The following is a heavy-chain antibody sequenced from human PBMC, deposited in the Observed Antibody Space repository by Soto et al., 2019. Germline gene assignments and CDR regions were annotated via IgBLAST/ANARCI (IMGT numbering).Heavy chain of an antibody. J-gene: IGHJ4*02. Sequence: SETLSLTCAVSGGSISSSNWWSWVRQPPGKGLEWIGEIYHSGSTNYNPSLKSRVTISVDKSKNQFSLKLSSVTAADTAVYYCARAAMGGSSWPFDYWGQGALVTVSS. V-gene: IGHV4-4*02. CDR2: IYHSGST. D-gene: IGHD6-13*01. CDR3: ARAAMGGSSWPFDY. CDR1: GGSISSSNW.